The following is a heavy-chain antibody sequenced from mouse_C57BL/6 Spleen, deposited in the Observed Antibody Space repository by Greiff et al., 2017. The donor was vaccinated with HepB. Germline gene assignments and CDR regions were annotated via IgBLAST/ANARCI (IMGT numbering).Heavy chain of an antibody. CDR3: ARRQDIIYYGSSYSYARDY. CDR1: GYAFSSSW. Sequence: QVQLQQSGPELVKPGASVKISCKASGYAFSSSWMNWVKQRPGKGLEWIGRIYPGDGDTNYNGKFKGKATLTADKSSSTAYMQLSSLTSEDSAVYFCARRQDIIYYGSSYSYARDYWGQGTSVTVSS. CDR2: IYPGDGDT. V-gene: IGHV1-82*01. D-gene: IGHD1-1*01. J-gene: IGHJ4*01.